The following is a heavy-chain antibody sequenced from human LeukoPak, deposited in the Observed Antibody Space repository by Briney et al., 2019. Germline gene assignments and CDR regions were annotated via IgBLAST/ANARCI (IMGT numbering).Heavy chain of an antibody. CDR1: GFTVRNNY. V-gene: IGHV3-66*01. D-gene: IGHD3-22*01. CDR3: AREFYYDSSGYYVY. J-gene: IGHJ4*02. Sequence: PGGSLRLSCAASGFTVRNNYMSWVRQAPGKGLEWVSLIYSGGSAYSEDSVKGRYTISRDNYNNTVYLQMNSMRAEDTAVYYGAREFYYDSSGYYVYWGQGTLVTVSS. CDR2: IYSGGSA.